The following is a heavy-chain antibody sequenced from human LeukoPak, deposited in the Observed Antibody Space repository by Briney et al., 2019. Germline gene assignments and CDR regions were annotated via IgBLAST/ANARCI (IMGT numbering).Heavy chain of an antibody. Sequence: PGRSLRLSCAASGFTFSSYGMHWVRQAPGKGLEWVAVISYDGSNKYYADSVKGRFTISRDNSKNTLYLQMNSLRAEDTAVYYCAKDKYRGGDWGFGYWGQGTLVTVSS. J-gene: IGHJ4*02. CDR3: AKDKYRGGDWGFGY. CDR1: GFTFSSYG. D-gene: IGHD2-21*02. CDR2: ISYDGSNK. V-gene: IGHV3-30*18.